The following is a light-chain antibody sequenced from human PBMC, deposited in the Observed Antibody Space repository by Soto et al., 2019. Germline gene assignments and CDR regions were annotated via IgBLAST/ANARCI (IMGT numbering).Light chain of an antibody. CDR1: QSISTT. CDR2: KAS. V-gene: IGKV1-5*03. Sequence: DIPMTQSPSTLSASVGDRVTITCRASQSISTTLAWYQQKPGKSPKVLIYKASSLESGVPSRFSGSGSGTEFTLTISSLKPDDFATYYSQHCDSYWTFGQGTKVEIK. CDR3: QHCDSYWT. J-gene: IGKJ1*01.